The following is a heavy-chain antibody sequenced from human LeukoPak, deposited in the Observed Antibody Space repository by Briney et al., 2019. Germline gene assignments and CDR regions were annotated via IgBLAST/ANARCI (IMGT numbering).Heavy chain of an antibody. V-gene: IGHV4-59*02. CDR2: VYYSGNT. Sequence: PSQTLSLTCTVSGGSVSTYYWNWIRQPPGKELEWIGYVYYSGNTNIKPSLKSRVTISIDTSKNQFSLKLTSVTAADTAVYYCARDDRGDHEFDYWGRGTLVTVSS. CDR3: ARDDRGDHEFDY. J-gene: IGHJ4*02. D-gene: IGHD2-21*02. CDR1: GGSVSTYY.